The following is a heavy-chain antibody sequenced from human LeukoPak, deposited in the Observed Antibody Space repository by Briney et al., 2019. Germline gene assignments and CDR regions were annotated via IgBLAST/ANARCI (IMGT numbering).Heavy chain of an antibody. D-gene: IGHD6-13*01. Sequence: GRSLRLSCAASVYTFSSYGTHWVRQAPGKGLEWVAVISYEGSNKYSTDSLKGRFTLSRDNSKNTLYLQKKTVRAEDTRVYFSAKTFFYAYSSRFQHWGEGTLVTVS. V-gene: IGHV3-30*18. CDR3: AKTFFYAYSSRFQH. J-gene: IGHJ1*01. CDR2: ISYEGSNK. CDR1: VYTFSSYG.